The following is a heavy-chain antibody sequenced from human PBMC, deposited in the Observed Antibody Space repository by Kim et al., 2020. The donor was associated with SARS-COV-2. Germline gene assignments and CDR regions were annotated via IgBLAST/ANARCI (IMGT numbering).Heavy chain of an antibody. Sequence: ADSWKGRFTISQGNAKNSLDLHMNSLRAEDTAFYYCAKDIAVADFYYFDFWGQGTLVTVSS. J-gene: IGHJ4*02. CDR3: AKDIAVADFYYFDF. D-gene: IGHD6-19*01. V-gene: IGHV3-9*01.